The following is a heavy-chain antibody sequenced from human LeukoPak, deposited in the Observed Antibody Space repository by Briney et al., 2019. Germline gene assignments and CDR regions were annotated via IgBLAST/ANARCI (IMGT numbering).Heavy chain of an antibody. D-gene: IGHD6-19*01. Sequence: ASVKVSCKASGYTFASYAMNWVRQAPGQGLEWMGWINTNTGNPTYAQGFTGRFVFSLDTSVSTAYLQISSLKAEDTAVYYCARDRGWLHYYYYYMDVWGKGTTVTIFS. V-gene: IGHV7-4-1*02. CDR3: ARDRGWLHYYYYYMDV. CDR2: INTNTGNP. J-gene: IGHJ6*03. CDR1: GYTFASYA.